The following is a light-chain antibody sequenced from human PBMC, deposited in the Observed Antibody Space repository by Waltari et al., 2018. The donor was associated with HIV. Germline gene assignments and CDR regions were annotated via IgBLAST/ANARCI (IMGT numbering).Light chain of an antibody. CDR1: HNVLYRSNNKNY. J-gene: IGKJ4*01. Sequence: DIVMTQSPASLAVSLGERANVNCNSSHNVLYRSNNKNYLAWYQQKPGQPPKVLFYWASGRESGVPGRFSGSGSGTDFTLTISSLQAEDVAVYYCQKYYTDNPTFGGGTKVEIK. V-gene: IGKV4-1*01. CDR3: QKYYTDNPT. CDR2: WAS.